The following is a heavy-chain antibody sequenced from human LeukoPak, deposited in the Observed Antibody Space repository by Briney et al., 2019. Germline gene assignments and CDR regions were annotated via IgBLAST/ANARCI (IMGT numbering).Heavy chain of an antibody. Sequence: ASVKVSCKASGYTFTSYGISWVRQAPGQGLEWMGWISAYNGNTNYAQKPQGRVTMTTDTSTSTAYMELRSLRSDDTAVYYCARDQYGGNSGHYYYYGMDVWGQGTTVTVSS. CDR1: GYTFTSYG. CDR2: ISAYNGNT. D-gene: IGHD4-23*01. V-gene: IGHV1-18*01. CDR3: ARDQYGGNSGHYYYYGMDV. J-gene: IGHJ6*02.